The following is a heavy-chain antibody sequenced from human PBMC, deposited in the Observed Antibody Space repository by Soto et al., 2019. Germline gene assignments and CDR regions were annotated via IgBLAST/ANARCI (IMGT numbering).Heavy chain of an antibody. J-gene: IGHJ6*03. D-gene: IGHD3-16*01. Sequence: QVPLVQSGAEVKKPGASVKVSCKASGYTFTSYAMHWVRQAPGQRLEWMGWINAGNGNTKYSQKFQGRVTLTRDTSASTAYTELSSLRSEDTAVYDCARGGGSLQGDLCYYYMDVWGKGTTVTVSS. V-gene: IGHV1-3*01. CDR3: ARGGGSLQGDLCYYYMDV. CDR1: GYTFTSYA. CDR2: INAGNGNT.